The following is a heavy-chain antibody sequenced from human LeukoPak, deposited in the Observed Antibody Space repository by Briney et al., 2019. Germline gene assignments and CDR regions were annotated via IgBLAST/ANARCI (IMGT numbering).Heavy chain of an antibody. J-gene: IGHJ4*02. D-gene: IGHD3-22*01. Sequence: GGSLRLSCAASGFTFSSYAMSWVRQAPGKGLEWVSANSGSGGSTYYADSVKGRFTISRDNSKNTLYLQMNSLRAEDTAVYYCAKGDYYDSSGYFDYWGQGTLVTVSS. CDR1: GFTFSSYA. V-gene: IGHV3-23*01. CDR2: NSGSGGST. CDR3: AKGDYYDSSGYFDY.